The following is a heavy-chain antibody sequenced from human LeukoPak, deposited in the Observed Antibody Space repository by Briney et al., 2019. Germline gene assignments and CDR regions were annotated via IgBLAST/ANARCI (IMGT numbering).Heavy chain of an antibody. J-gene: IGHJ4*02. D-gene: IGHD6-13*01. Sequence: SETLPLTCTVSGGSISGYYWSWIRQPPGKGLEWIGYIYYSGSTNYNPSLKSRVTISVDTSKNQFSLKLSSVTAADTAVYYCARHDSSSTYYFDYWGQGTLVTVSS. CDR1: GGSISGYY. CDR3: ARHDSSSTYYFDY. V-gene: IGHV4-59*08. CDR2: IYYSGST.